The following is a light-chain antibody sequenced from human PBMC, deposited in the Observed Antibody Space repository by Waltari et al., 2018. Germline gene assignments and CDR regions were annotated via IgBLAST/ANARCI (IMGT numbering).Light chain of an antibody. CDR1: QSISSW. Sequence: DIQMTQSPSTLSASVGDRVTITCRASQSISSWLAWYQQKPGKAPKLLIYDASSLESGVPSRFSGIRSGTEFTLTISSLQPDDFATYYCQQCNTYSRTFGQGTTVEVK. J-gene: IGKJ1*01. CDR2: DAS. CDR3: QQCNTYSRT. V-gene: IGKV1-5*01.